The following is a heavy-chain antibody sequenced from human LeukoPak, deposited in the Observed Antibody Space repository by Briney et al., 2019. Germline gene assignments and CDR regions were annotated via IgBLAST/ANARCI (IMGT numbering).Heavy chain of an antibody. CDR2: IIPIFGTA. V-gene: IGHV1-69*05. D-gene: IGHD2-15*01. Sequence: VASVKVSCKASGGTFSSYAISWVRQAPGQGLEWMGRIIPIFGTANYAQKFQGRVTITTDESTSTAYMELSSLRSEDTAVHYCARTKNSYTDINTAWFDPWGQGTLVTVSS. J-gene: IGHJ5*02. CDR3: ARTKNSYTDINTAWFDP. CDR1: GGTFSSYA.